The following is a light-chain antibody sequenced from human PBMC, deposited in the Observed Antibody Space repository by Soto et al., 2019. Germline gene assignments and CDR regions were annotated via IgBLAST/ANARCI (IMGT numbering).Light chain of an antibody. V-gene: IGKV1-5*01. CDR2: DAS. J-gene: IGKJ1*01. Sequence: DIQMTQSPSTLSAAVGDRVTITCRASQRISSWLAWYQQKPGKAPKLLIYDASSLESGVPSRFSGSGSGTEFTLTISSLQPDDFATYYCQQYNSYPWTFGQGTNVEIK. CDR3: QQYNSYPWT. CDR1: QRISSW.